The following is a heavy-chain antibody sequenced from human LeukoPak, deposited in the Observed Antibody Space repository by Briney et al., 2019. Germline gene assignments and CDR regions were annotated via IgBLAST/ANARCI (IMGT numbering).Heavy chain of an antibody. CDR3: ASGGPYYDILTVADDY. D-gene: IGHD3-9*01. Sequence: GGSLRLSCAASGLTFSSYSMNWVRQAPGKGLEWVSSISSSSSYIYYADSVKGRFTISRDNAKNSLYLQMNSLRAEDTAVYYCASGGPYYDILTVADDYWGQGTLVTVSS. J-gene: IGHJ4*02. CDR1: GLTFSSYS. CDR2: ISSSSSYI. V-gene: IGHV3-21*01.